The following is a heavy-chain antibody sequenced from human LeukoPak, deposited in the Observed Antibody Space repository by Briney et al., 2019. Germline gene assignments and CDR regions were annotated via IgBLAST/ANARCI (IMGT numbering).Heavy chain of an antibody. CDR3: ARGPTSAQLRNWYFDL. J-gene: IGHJ2*01. V-gene: IGHV4-4*07. CDR1: GGAISAYY. D-gene: IGHD1-1*01. CDR2: IYSSGST. Sequence: SETLSLTCSVSGGAISAYYWSWIRQPAGKGLEWIGRIYSSGSTHYNPSLNSRVTMSVDTFRKQFSLKLTSVTAADTAVYYCARGPTSAQLRNWYFDLWGHGTLVIVSS.